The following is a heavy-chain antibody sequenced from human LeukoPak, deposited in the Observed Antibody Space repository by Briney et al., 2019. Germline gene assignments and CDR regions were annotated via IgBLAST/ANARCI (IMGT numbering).Heavy chain of an antibody. V-gene: IGHV6-1*01. D-gene: IGHD6-19*01. CDR3: ARDLGTSGWYTFDF. CDR1: GDSVSSKNGA. J-gene: IGHJ4*02. Sequence: SQTLSLTCAISGDSVSSKNGAWNWIRQSPSRGLEWLGRTYYRSKWYDDYADSVKGRITISPDTSKNQFSLHVYSVTPEDTAVYYCARDLGTSGWYTFDFWGQGTLVNVSS. CDR2: TYYRSKWYD.